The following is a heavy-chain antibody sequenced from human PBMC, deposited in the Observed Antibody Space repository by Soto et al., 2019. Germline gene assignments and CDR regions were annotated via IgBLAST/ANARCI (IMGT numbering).Heavy chain of an antibody. V-gene: IGHV1-69*13. Sequence: SVEVSCKASGGTFLSYAIRSLLQGPVQVLEWMGGIIPIFGTANYAQKFQGRVTITADESTSTAYMELSSLRSEDTAVYYCARGYSYGRDPYYYYGMDVWGQGTTVTVS. CDR2: IIPIFGTA. D-gene: IGHD5-18*01. J-gene: IGHJ6*02. CDR3: ARGYSYGRDPYYYYGMDV. CDR1: GGTFLSYA.